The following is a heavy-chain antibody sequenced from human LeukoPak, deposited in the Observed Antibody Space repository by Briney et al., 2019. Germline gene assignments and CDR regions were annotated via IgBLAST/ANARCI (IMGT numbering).Heavy chain of an antibody. CDR2: VAYDGSND. CDR1: GFTFSTYS. Sequence: QAGGSLRLSCAGSGFTFSTYSLHWVRQAPGKGLEWVAFVAYDGSNDNYVDSVKGRFTISRDNSKNTLYLQMNSLRAEDTAVYYCATEGYSGYGYLDYWGQGTLVTVSS. J-gene: IGHJ4*02. D-gene: IGHD5-12*01. V-gene: IGHV3-30*04. CDR3: ATEGYSGYGYLDY.